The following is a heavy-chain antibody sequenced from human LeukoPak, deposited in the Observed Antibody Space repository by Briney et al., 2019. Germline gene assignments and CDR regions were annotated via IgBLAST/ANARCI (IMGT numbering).Heavy chain of an antibody. CDR3: ARGIFGPLES. J-gene: IGHJ4*02. Sequence: PGGSLRLSCAASGFTFSDYYMSWIRQPPGKGLEWIGEINHSGSTNYNPSLKSRVTISVDTSKNQFSLKLSSVTAADTAVYYCARGIFGPLESWGQGTLVTVSS. D-gene: IGHD3-10*02. V-gene: IGHV4-34*01. CDR2: INHSGST. CDR1: GFTFSDYY.